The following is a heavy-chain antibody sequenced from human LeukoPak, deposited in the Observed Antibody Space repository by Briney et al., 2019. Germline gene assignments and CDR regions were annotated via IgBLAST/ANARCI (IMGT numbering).Heavy chain of an antibody. V-gene: IGHV3-48*02. D-gene: IGHD2-2*02. CDR1: GFTFSSYG. CDR2: ISSSSRSI. Sequence: GGSLRLSCAASGFTFSSYGMNWVRQAPGEGLEWVSYISSSSRSIYYADSVKGRFTISRDNAKNSLYLQMNSLRDEDTAVYYCARGNPDTDYWGQGTLVTVSS. J-gene: IGHJ4*02. CDR3: ARGNPDTDY.